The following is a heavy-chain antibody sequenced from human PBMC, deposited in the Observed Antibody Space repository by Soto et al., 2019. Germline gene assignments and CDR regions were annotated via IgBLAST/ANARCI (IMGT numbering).Heavy chain of an antibody. D-gene: IGHD2-2*01. CDR1: GGSISSGVYS. Sequence: SEILCLTCAVSGGSISSGVYSCSWIRQPPGKGLEWIGYIYHSGSTYYNPSLKSRVTISVDRSKNQFSLKLSSVTAADTAVYYCARVPDRWGQGTLVTVSS. CDR3: ARVPDR. J-gene: IGHJ5*02. CDR2: IYHSGST. V-gene: IGHV4-30-2*01.